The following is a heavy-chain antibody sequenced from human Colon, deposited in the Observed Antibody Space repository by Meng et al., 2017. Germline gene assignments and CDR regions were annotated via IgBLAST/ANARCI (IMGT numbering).Heavy chain of an antibody. Sequence: QPQLQESGPGRVKRAEGLARTWSVSGGSISTSGYYWGWIRQPPGKGLEWIGSIGHSGFTYYTPSLKSRVTISVDKSKNQFSLKLSSVTAADTAVYYCAGGYSNYNWFDPWGQGTLVTVSS. J-gene: IGHJ5*02. CDR1: GGSISTSGYY. CDR2: IGHSGFT. CDR3: AGGYSNYNWFDP. V-gene: IGHV4-39*07. D-gene: IGHD4-11*01.